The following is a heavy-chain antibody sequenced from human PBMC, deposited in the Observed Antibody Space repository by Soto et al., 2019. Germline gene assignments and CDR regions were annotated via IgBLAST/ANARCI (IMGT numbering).Heavy chain of an antibody. CDR1: SGSIDNVYW. V-gene: IGHV4-4*02. D-gene: IGHD6-13*01. J-gene: IGHJ5*02. Sequence: SETLSLTCAVSSGSIDNVYWWSWVRQSPGKGLEWIGETSHDGVTNYNPSLKSRVTISVDTSKNQFSLKLSSVTAADTAVYYCARVFSDSSSFFDPWGQGTLVTVS. CDR3: ARVFSDSSSFFDP. CDR2: TSHDGVT.